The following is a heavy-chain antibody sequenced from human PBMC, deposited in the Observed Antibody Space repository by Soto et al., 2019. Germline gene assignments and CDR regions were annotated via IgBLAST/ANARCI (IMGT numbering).Heavy chain of an antibody. Sequence: ASVKVSCKASGYTFTSYSITWVRQAPGQGLEWMGWISGFNVNTNYAQKFQGRVTMTTDTSTSTAYMELRSLTSDDTAVYYCARVVDCSGGYCYPTHWGQGTLVTVSS. V-gene: IGHV1-18*01. D-gene: IGHD2-15*01. CDR2: ISGFNVNT. CDR1: GYTFTSYS. J-gene: IGHJ4*02. CDR3: ARVVDCSGGYCYPTH.